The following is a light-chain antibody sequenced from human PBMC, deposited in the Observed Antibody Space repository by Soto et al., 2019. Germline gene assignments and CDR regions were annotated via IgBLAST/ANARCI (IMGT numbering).Light chain of an antibody. CDR1: QSVSLS. V-gene: IGKV3-11*01. CDR3: QERTGWPPWT. CDR2: DAS. Sequence: EIVLTQSPATLSLSPGGRATLSCRASQSVSLSLAWYQQKPGQAPRLLIYDASKRASGFPARFSGSGSGTDFTPTISSPEPVDFAVYYCQERTGWPPWTFGQGTKVE. J-gene: IGKJ1*01.